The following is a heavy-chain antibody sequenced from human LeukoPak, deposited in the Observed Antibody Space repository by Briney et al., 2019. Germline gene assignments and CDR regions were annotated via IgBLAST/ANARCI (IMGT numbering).Heavy chain of an antibody. V-gene: IGHV4-59*01. Sequence: SETLSLTCTVSGGSISSYYWSWIRQPPGKGLEWIGYIYYSGSTNCNPSLKSRVTISVDTSKNQFSLKLSSVTAADTAVYYCARGIRSSSDWFDPWGQGTLVTVSS. J-gene: IGHJ5*02. CDR1: GGSISSYY. CDR2: IYYSGST. CDR3: ARGIRSSSDWFDP. D-gene: IGHD6-6*01.